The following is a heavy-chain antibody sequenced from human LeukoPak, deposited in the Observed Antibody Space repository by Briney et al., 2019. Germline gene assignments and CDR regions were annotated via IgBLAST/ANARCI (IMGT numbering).Heavy chain of an antibody. V-gene: IGHV4-59*08. CDR1: GGSISSYY. Sequence: PSETLSLTCTVSGGSISSYYWSWIRQPPGKGLEWVGYIYYSGSTNDNPSLKSRITISVDTSKLQFSLKLSSVTAADTAVYDCTRQRKGVEFDPWGQGTLVTVSS. CDR2: IYYSGST. D-gene: IGHD3-16*01. J-gene: IGHJ5*01. CDR3: TRQRKGVEFDP.